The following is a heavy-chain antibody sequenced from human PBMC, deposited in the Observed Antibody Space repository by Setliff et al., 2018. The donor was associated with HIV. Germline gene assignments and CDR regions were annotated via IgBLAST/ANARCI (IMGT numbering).Heavy chain of an antibody. CDR2: INPSGGST. D-gene: IGHD6-19*01. CDR3: ARDGDSSGWYGYYYYMDV. CDR1: GYTFTSYY. Sequence: ASVKVSCKASGYTFTSYYIHWVRQAPGQGLEWMGRINPSGGSTSYAQKFQGRVTITADESTSTAYMELSSLRSEDTAVYYCARDGDSSGWYGYYYYMDVWDKGTTVTVSS. J-gene: IGHJ6*03. V-gene: IGHV1-46*01.